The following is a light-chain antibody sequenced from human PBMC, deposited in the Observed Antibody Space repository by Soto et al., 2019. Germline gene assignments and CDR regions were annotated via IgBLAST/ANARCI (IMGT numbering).Light chain of an antibody. Sequence: DIQMTQSPSTLSASEGDRVTITCRASQSFNKWVAWYQQKPGKAPKLLIFDTSNLKSGVPSRFSGSGSGAEFTLTINSLQSEDFAVYFCHQYNFWPTFGQGTKVDIK. CDR3: HQYNFWPT. V-gene: IGKV1-5*01. J-gene: IGKJ1*01. CDR2: DTS. CDR1: QSFNKW.